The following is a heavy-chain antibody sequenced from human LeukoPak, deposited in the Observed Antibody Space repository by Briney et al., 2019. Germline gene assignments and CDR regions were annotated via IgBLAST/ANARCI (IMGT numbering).Heavy chain of an antibody. J-gene: IGHJ1*01. CDR1: GFTFDDYA. CDR2: ISPRGDIT. CDR3: AKDDDWGRFNH. V-gene: IGHV3-23*01. Sequence: TGGSLRLSCAASGFTFDDYAMNWVRQAPGKGLEWVSGISPRGDITYYKDSVRGRFTISRDNFKNTVSLQLNSLRAEDTAMYYCAKDDDWGRFNHWGQGTLVTVSS. D-gene: IGHD3-16*01.